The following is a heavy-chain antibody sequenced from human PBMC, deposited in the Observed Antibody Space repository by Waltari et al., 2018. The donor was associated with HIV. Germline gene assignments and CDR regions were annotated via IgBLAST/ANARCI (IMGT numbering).Heavy chain of an antibody. J-gene: IGHJ4*02. CDR3: ARDHCSGGRCYDY. CDR2: ISAYNGNT. Sequence: QVQLVQSGAEVKKPGASVTVSCTAAGYSFTNYGITWVRKAPGQGLEWMGWISAYNGNTDYAQKLQGRVTMTTDTFTSTAYMELRSLRSDDTAVYYCARDHCSGGRCYDYWGQGTLVTVSS. D-gene: IGHD2-15*01. CDR1: GYSFTNYG. V-gene: IGHV1-18*01.